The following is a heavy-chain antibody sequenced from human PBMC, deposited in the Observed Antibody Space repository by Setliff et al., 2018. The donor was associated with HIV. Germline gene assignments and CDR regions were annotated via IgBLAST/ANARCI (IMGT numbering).Heavy chain of an antibody. J-gene: IGHJ5*02. Sequence: ASVKVSCKASGYNFTDYDINWVRQATGQGLEWMGWMNPNNGNTGYAEKFQGRVTMTRDASISTAYMELSSLRSDDTAVYYCARGTAPRPASVLEFLEWLFPNWFDPWGRGTLVTVSS. V-gene: IGHV1-8*02. CDR3: ARGTAPRPASVLEFLEWLFPNWFDP. CDR1: GYNFTDYD. CDR2: MNPNNGNT. D-gene: IGHD3-3*02.